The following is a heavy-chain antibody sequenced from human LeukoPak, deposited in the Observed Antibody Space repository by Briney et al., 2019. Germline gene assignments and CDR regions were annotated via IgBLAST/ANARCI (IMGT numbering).Heavy chain of an antibody. Sequence: ASVKVSCKASGYTFTGYYMHWVRQAPGQGLEWMGWINPNSGGTNYAQRFQGRVTMTRDTSISTAYMELSRLRSDDTAVYYCARDYYYDSSGYYGRGFDYWGQGTLVTVSS. J-gene: IGHJ4*02. CDR2: INPNSGGT. D-gene: IGHD3-22*01. CDR3: ARDYYYDSSGYYGRGFDY. CDR1: GYTFTGYY. V-gene: IGHV1-2*02.